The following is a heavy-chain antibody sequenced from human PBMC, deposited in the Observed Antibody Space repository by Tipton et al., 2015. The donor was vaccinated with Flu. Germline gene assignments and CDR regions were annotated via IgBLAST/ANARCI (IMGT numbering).Heavy chain of an antibody. CDR2: INSDGSST. CDR3: VRRGDYDSRTFDS. V-gene: IGHV3-74*01. CDR1: GFSFSNYW. J-gene: IGHJ4*02. D-gene: IGHD3-22*01. Sequence: SLRLSCAASGFSFSNYWMHWVRQPPGKGLVWVSRINSDGSSTSYADSVKGRFTISRDNTKNTLYLQMNSLRAEDTAVYYCVRRGDYDSRTFDSWGLGTLVTVSS.